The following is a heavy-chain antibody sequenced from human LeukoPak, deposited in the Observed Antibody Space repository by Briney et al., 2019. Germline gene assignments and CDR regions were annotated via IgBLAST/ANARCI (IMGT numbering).Heavy chain of an antibody. V-gene: IGHV3-21*01. CDR3: AREGGEVYFDY. CDR2: ISSSSSYI. D-gene: IGHD3-16*01. CDR1: GFTFTSYA. J-gene: IGHJ4*02. Sequence: GESLRLSCAASGFTFTSYAMNWVRQAPGKGLEWVSSISSSSSYIYYADSVKGRFTISRDNAKNSLYLQMNSLRAEDTAVYYCAREGGEVYFDYWGQGTLVTVSS.